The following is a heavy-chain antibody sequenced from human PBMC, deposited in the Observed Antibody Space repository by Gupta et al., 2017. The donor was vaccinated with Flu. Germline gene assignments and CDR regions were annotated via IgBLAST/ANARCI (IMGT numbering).Heavy chain of an antibody. Sequence: VHLLESGGDLVQPGGSLRLYCSVSGFPFDSYAMSWVRQAPGKGLEWVSGIGGSGDSTYYADSVKCRFTISRDNSKKTLYLQINSLRAEDTATYFCAKGGTTAAPLDYWGQGTLVTVSS. CDR2: IGGSGDST. J-gene: IGHJ4*02. CDR3: AKGGTTAAPLDY. D-gene: IGHD6-13*01. V-gene: IGHV3-23*01. CDR1: GFPFDSYA.